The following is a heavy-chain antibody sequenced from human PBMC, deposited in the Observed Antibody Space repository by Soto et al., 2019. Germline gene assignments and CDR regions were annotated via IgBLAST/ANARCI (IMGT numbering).Heavy chain of an antibody. D-gene: IGHD6-13*01. CDR2: IRSKAYGGST. CDR1: GFTFGDYA. Sequence: GSLRLSCTASGFTFGDYAMSWVRPAPGKGLEWVGFIRSKAYGGSTEYAASVKGRFTISRDDYKIIAYLQRISLNTQDTAVYYCIIEYSKSHSDFYYFMDVWGQGTTVTVS. J-gene: IGHJ6*02. V-gene: IGHV3-49*04. CDR3: IIEYSKSHSDFYYFMDV.